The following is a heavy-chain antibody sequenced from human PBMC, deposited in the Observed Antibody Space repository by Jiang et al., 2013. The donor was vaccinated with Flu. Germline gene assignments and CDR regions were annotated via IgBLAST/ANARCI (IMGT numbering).Heavy chain of an antibody. CDR3: AHIEVYDSSGYPYWYFDL. CDR1: GFSLSTSGVG. J-gene: IGHJ2*01. CDR2: IYWDDDK. D-gene: IGHD3-22*01. V-gene: IGHV2-5*02. Sequence: PTQTLTLTCTFSGFSLSTSGVGVGWIRQPPGKALEWLALIYWDDDKRYSPSLKSRLTITKDTSKNQVVLTMTNMDPVDTATYYCAHIEVYDSSGYPYWYFDLWGRGTLVTVSS.